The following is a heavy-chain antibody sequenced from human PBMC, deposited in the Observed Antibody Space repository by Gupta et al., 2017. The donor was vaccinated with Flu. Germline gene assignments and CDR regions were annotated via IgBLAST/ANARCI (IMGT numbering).Heavy chain of an antibody. CDR1: GFSLSTVGVS. V-gene: IGHV2-70*01. Sequence: QVTLRESGPALVKPTQALTLTCSFSGFSLSTVGVSVSWIRQPPGKALEWLALIDWDDDKYYSTSLKTRLTISKDASNSQVVLTMTNVDLVDTATYYCARTLAAPTTAYYYRMDVWGQGTTVTVSS. D-gene: IGHD6-13*01. CDR3: ARTLAAPTTAYYYRMDV. CDR2: IDWDDDK. J-gene: IGHJ6*02.